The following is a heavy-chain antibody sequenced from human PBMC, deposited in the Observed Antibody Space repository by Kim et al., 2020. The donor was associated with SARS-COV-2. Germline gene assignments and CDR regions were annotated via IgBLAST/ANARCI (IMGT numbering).Heavy chain of an antibody. Sequence: GGSLRLSCAASGFTFKSYWMGWVRQAPEKGLEWVANIGQDGSERYYMDSVKGRFTISRDNAKNSLDLQMNSLRAEDTALYYCVLSMVRGAINFYCHGMDVWGRGTTVTVSS. V-gene: IGHV3-7*01. CDR1: GFTFKSYW. CDR3: VLSMVRGAINFYCHGMDV. J-gene: IGHJ6*02. D-gene: IGHD3-10*01. CDR2: IGQDGSER.